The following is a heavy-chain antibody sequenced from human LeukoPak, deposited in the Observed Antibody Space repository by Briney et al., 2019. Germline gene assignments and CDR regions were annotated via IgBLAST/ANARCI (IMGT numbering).Heavy chain of an antibody. Sequence: GRSLRLSCAASGFTFSSYAMSWVRQAPGKGLEWVSAISGSGGSTYYADSVKGRFTISRDNSKNTLYLQMNSLRAEDTAVYYCAKDTLRLIISNTDLSDGYFDLWGRGTLVTVSS. V-gene: IGHV3-23*01. D-gene: IGHD3-3*02. CDR1: GFTFSSYA. CDR2: ISGSGGST. CDR3: AKDTLRLIISNTDLSDGYFDL. J-gene: IGHJ2*01.